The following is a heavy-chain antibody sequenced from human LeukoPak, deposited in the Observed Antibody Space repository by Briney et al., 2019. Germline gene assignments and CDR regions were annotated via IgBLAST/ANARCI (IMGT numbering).Heavy chain of an antibody. V-gene: IGHV3-7*05. Sequence: GGSLRLSCAASGFTFSNYWMIWVRQAPGRGLEWVGNIKQDGSEKRYADSVRGRFSISRDNAQTSLYLQMNSLRAEDTAVYYCARASDPWLQLTWGQGTLVTVSS. J-gene: IGHJ5*02. CDR1: GFTFSNYW. D-gene: IGHD5-24*01. CDR2: IKQDGSEK. CDR3: ARASDPWLQLT.